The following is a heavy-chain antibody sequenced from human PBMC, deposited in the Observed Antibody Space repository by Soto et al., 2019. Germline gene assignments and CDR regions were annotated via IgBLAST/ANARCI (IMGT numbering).Heavy chain of an antibody. D-gene: IGHD2-15*01. CDR3: GRDGSGGIIDS. CDR1: GYTFTGYG. Sequence: QVQLVQSGAEVKKPGASVKVSCKTSGYTFTGYGINWVRQAPGHGLERMGWISVFNGNTKYGQNIQDRDIMTTDTSTCTAYMELRSLRSDDTAVYFWGRDGSGGIIDSWGQGTMLIVSS. V-gene: IGHV1-18*01. CDR2: ISVFNGNT. J-gene: IGHJ3*01.